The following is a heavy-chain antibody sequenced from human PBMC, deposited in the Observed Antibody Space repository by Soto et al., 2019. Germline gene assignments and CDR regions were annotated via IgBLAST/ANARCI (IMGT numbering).Heavy chain of an antibody. CDR3: ARGREIFGAVTPFES. CDR1: GAPFSGYY. CDR2: TNHTGST. V-gene: IGHV4-34*02. D-gene: IGHD3-3*01. Sequence: QVQLQQWGAGLPKPSETLSLTCAVYGAPFSGYYCTWIRQPPGKGLEWIGETNHTGSTKYNPSLKSRVTIALYTSKNQFPLSLRSVTAADTAVYYCARGREIFGAVTPFESWGQGTQVAVSS. J-gene: IGHJ1*01.